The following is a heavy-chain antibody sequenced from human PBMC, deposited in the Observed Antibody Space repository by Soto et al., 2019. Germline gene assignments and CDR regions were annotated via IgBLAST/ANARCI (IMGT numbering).Heavy chain of an antibody. J-gene: IGHJ6*03. CDR2: IYYSGST. CDR1: GGSISSYY. CDR3: ARRFGMWRSDNYDILTGYQPGYYYYYMDV. Sequence: SETLSLTCTVSGGSISSYYWSWIRQPPGKGLEWIGYIYYSGSTNYNPSLKSRVTISVDTSKNQFSLKLSSVTAADTAVYYCARRFGMWRSDNYDILTGYQPGYYYYYMDVWGKGTTVTVSS. V-gene: IGHV4-59*01. D-gene: IGHD3-9*01.